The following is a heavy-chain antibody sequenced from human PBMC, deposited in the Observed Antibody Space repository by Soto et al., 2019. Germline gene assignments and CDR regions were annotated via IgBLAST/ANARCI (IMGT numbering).Heavy chain of an antibody. CDR2: INHSGST. D-gene: IGHD5-18*01. V-gene: IGHV4-34*01. J-gene: IGHJ6*02. Sequence: SETLSLTCAVYGGSFSGYYWSWIRQPPGKGLEWIGEINHSGSTNYNPSLKSRVTISVDTSKNQFSLKLSSVTAADTAVYYCARDPLESDTAMAAYYYYGMDVWGQGTTVTVSS. CDR3: ARDPLESDTAMAAYYYYGMDV. CDR1: GGSFSGYY.